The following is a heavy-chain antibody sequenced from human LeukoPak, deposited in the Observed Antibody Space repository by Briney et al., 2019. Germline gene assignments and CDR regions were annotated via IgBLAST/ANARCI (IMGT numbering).Heavy chain of an antibody. CDR3: ASGGEPQVDPDY. CDR2: ISSSSSYI. Sequence: GGSLRLSCAASGFTFSSYSMNWVRQAPGKGLEWVSSISSSSSYIYYADSVKGRFTISRDNAKNSLYLQMNSLRAEDTAVYYCASGGEPQVDPDYWGQGTLVTVSS. V-gene: IGHV3-21*01. D-gene: IGHD3-10*01. J-gene: IGHJ4*02. CDR1: GFTFSSYS.